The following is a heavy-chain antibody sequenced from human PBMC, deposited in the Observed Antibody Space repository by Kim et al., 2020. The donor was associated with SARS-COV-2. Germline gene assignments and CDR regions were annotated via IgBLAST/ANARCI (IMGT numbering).Heavy chain of an antibody. V-gene: IGHV4-39*01. J-gene: IGHJ4*02. CDR1: GGSISSSSYY. CDR3: ARRGPDWLLPY. CDR2: IYYSGST. Sequence: SETLSLTCTVSGGSISSSSYYWGWIRQPPGKGLEWIGSIYYSGSTYYNPSLKSRVTISVDTSKNQFSLKLSSVTAADTAVYYCARRGPDWLLPYWGQGTLVTVSS. D-gene: IGHD3-9*01.